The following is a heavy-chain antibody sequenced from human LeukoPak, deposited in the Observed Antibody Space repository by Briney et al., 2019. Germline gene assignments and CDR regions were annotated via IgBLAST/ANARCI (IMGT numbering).Heavy chain of an antibody. CDR1: GYTLTELS. V-gene: IGHV1-24*01. Sequence: ASVKVSCKVSGYTLTELSMHWVRQAPGKGLEWMGGFDPEDGETIYAQKFQGRVTMTEDTSTDTAYMELSSLRSEDTAVYYCATDFYSSSWYGWFDPWGQGTLVTVSS. J-gene: IGHJ5*02. D-gene: IGHD6-13*01. CDR2: FDPEDGET. CDR3: ATDFYSSSWYGWFDP.